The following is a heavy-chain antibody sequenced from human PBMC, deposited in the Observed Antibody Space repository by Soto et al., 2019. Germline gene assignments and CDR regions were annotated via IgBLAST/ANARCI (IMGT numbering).Heavy chain of an antibody. J-gene: IGHJ4*02. Sequence: ASVKVSCKASGYTFTSYYMHWVRQAPGQGLEWMGIINPSGGSTSYAQKFQGRVTMTRDTSTSTVYMELSSLRSEDTAVYYCARDLDLVVVNAPSYYFDYWAQGTLVTVSS. D-gene: IGHD2-21*01. CDR2: INPSGGST. CDR1: GYTFTSYY. V-gene: IGHV1-46*01. CDR3: ARDLDLVVVNAPSYYFDY.